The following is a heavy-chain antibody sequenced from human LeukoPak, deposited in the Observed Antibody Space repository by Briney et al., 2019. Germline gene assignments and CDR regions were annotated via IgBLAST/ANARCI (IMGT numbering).Heavy chain of an antibody. D-gene: IGHD4-23*01. CDR1: GFTFSTYW. V-gene: IGHV3-74*01. Sequence: GGSLRLSCAASGFTFSTYWMHWVRQAPGKGLVWVSRISSDGSIAINADSLEGRFTVSRDNAKNTLYLQMNSLRVEDTAVYYCARADYGGNSDFHYWGQGTLVTVSS. CDR2: ISSDGSIA. J-gene: IGHJ4*02. CDR3: ARADYGGNSDFHY.